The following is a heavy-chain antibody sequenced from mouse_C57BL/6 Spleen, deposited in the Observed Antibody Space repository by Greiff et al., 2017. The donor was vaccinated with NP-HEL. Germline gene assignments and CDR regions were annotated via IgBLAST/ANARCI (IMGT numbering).Heavy chain of an antibody. D-gene: IGHD2-4*01. Sequence: VQLQQSGAELVKPGASVQLSCKVSGYTFTEYTIHWVKQRSGPGLEWIGWFYPGSGSLQYTEKFKDQATLTADKSSIPVYIELSRLTSEDSAVYFCARHEDRDYEGGYAMDYWGQGTSVTVSS. CDR2: FYPGSGSL. J-gene: IGHJ4*01. CDR3: ARHEDRDYEGGYAMDY. CDR1: GYTFTEYT. V-gene: IGHV1-62-2*01.